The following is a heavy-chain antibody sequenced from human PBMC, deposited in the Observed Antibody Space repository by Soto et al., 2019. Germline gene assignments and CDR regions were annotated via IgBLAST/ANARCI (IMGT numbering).Heavy chain of an antibody. CDR2: ISGSGGST. CDR3: AKGSLYRGYFDY. J-gene: IGHJ4*02. CDR1: GFTFSSYA. D-gene: IGHD3-10*01. V-gene: IGHV3-23*01. Sequence: EVQLLESGGGLVQPGGSLRLSCAASGFTFSSYAMSWVRQAPGKGLEWVSAISGSGGSTYYADSVKGRFTISRDNSKNTLYLQMNSLRAEDAAVYYCAKGSLYRGYFDYWGQGTLVTVSS.